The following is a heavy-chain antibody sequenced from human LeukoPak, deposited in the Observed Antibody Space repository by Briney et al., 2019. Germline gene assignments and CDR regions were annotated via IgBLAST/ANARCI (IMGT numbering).Heavy chain of an antibody. CDR1: GFTFSNYN. V-gene: IGHV3-21*01. J-gene: IGHJ4*02. CDR3: ARPGTAPADPFDY. CDR2: ITSGSTYI. Sequence: GGSLRLSCAASGFTFSNYNINWVRQAPGKGLEWVTSITSGSTYIYYADSVKGRFTVSRDNAKSSVFLQMNSLRAEDTAVYFCARPGTAPADPFDYWGQGTLVTVPS. D-gene: IGHD6-13*01.